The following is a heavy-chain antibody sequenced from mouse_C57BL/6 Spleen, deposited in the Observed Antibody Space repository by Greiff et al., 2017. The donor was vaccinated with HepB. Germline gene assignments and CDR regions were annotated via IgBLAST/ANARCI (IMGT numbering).Heavy chain of an antibody. CDR3: AHMAHDY. CDR1: GYTFTDYY. D-gene: IGHD1-1*02. V-gene: IGHV1-26*01. CDR2: INPNNGGT. Sequence: VQLQQSGPELVKPGASVKISCKASGYTFTDYYMNWVKQSHGKSLEWIGDINPNNGGTSYNQKFKGKATLTVDKSSSTAYMELRSLTSEDSAVYYCAHMAHDYWGQGTTLTVSS. J-gene: IGHJ2*01.